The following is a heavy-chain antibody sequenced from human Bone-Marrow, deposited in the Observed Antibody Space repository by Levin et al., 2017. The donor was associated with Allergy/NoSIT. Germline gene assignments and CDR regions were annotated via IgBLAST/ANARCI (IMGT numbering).Heavy chain of an antibody. J-gene: IGHJ4*02. CDR1: GDSVSSNSAA. D-gene: IGHD3-16*01. Sequence: PSETLSLTCAISGDSVSSNSAAWNWIRLSPSRGLEWLGRTYYRSKWYNDYAVSVKGRITVNPDTSKNQFSLHLNSVTPEDTAVYFCGRDGGHSLDYFDYWGQGTQVTVSS. V-gene: IGHV6-1*01. CDR2: TYYRSKWYN. CDR3: GRDGGHSLDYFDY.